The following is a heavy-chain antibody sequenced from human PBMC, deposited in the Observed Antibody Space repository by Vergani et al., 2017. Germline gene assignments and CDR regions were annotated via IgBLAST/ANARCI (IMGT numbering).Heavy chain of an antibody. CDR3: ARGGYYYGSGSYWTYYYYGMDV. CDR1: GGSFSGYY. D-gene: IGHD3-10*01. CDR2: INHSGST. Sequence: QVQLQQWGAGLLKPSETLSPPCAVYGGSFSGYYWSWIRQPPGKGLEWIGEINHSGSTNYNPSLKSRVTISVDTSKNQFSLKLSSVTAADTAVYYCARGGYYYGSGSYWTYYYYGMDVWGQGTTVTVSS. J-gene: IGHJ6*02. V-gene: IGHV4-34*01.